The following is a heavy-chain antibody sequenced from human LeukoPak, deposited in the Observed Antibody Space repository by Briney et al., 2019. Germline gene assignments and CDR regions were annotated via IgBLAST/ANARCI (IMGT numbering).Heavy chain of an antibody. Sequence: SETLSLTCSVSGGSVSSGSYYWSWIRQPPGKGLEWIGDIYYSGSTNYSPSLKSRVTISVDTSKNQFSLKLSSVTAADTAVYYCARGSYDFWSGYYPSEPFDYWGQGTLVTVSS. V-gene: IGHV4-61*01. D-gene: IGHD3-3*01. CDR3: ARGSYDFWSGYYPSEPFDY. J-gene: IGHJ4*02. CDR2: IYYSGST. CDR1: GGSVSSGSYY.